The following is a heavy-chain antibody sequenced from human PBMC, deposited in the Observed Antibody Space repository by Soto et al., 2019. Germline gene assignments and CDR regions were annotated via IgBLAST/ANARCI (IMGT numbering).Heavy chain of an antibody. CDR3: AKDELSTAYDAFDI. CDR2: ISYDGSNK. V-gene: IGHV3-30*18. J-gene: IGHJ3*02. CDR1: GFTFSSYG. Sequence: VQLVESGGGVVQPGRSLRLSCAASGFTFSSYGMHWVRQAPGKGLEWVAVISYDGSNKYYADSVKGRFTISRDNSKNTLYLQMNSLRAEDTAVYYGAKDELSTAYDAFDIWGQGTMVTVSS. D-gene: IGHD4-4*01.